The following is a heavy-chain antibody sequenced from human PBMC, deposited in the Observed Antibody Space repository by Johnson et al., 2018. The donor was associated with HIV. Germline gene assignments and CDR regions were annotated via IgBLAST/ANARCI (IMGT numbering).Heavy chain of an antibody. V-gene: IGHV3-30-3*01. J-gene: IGHJ3*01. CDR3: ARDTAYSSTWEVAFDV. D-gene: IGHD6-19*01. CDR1: GFTFSSYA. CDR2: ISYDGSNK. Sequence: HVQLVESGGGVVQPGRSLRLSCAASGFTFSSYAMHWVRPAPGKGLEWVAVISYDGSNKYYADSVKGRFTISRDNSKNTLSLPMDSLRPEDTAVYYFARDTAYSSTWEVAFDVWGQGTMVTVSS.